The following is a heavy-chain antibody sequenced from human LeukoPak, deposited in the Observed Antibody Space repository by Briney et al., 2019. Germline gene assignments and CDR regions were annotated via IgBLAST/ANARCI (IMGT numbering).Heavy chain of an antibody. CDR2: ISSSGSTI. Sequence: PGGSLRLSCAASGFTFSDYYMSWIRQAPGKGLEWVSYISSSGSTIYYADSVKGRFTISRDNAKNSLYLQMNSLRAEDTAVYYCARDGLKGLQSVYFDYWGQGTLVTVSS. D-gene: IGHD4-11*01. CDR3: ARDGLKGLQSVYFDY. CDR1: GFTFSDYY. V-gene: IGHV3-11*04. J-gene: IGHJ4*02.